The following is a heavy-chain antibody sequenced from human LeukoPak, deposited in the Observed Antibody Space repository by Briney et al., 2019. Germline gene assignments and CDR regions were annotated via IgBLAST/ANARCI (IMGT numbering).Heavy chain of an antibody. CDR3: ARGYMGITSDFDH. D-gene: IGHD3-10*01. J-gene: IGHJ4*02. CDR2: ISGFNGNT. V-gene: IGHV1-18*01. CDR1: GYTFSTYG. Sequence: ASVKVSCKASGYTFSTYGISWVRQAPGQGLEWMAWISGFNGNTNYAQEVQGRVTLTTDTSTSTANMELKSLRSDDTAIYYCARGYMGITSDFDHWGQGTLVTVSS.